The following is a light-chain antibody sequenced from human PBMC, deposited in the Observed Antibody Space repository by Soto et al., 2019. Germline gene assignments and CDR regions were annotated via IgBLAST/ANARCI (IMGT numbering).Light chain of an antibody. V-gene: IGKV3-20*01. Sequence: EIVLTQSPGTLSLSPGERATLSCRASEGVASYLAWYQQKPGQAPRLLIYGASSRATGIPDRFSGSGSGTDFTLTISRLEPEDVAVYYCQQYTTSPPSWTFGQGTKVEIK. CDR1: EGVASY. CDR2: GAS. J-gene: IGKJ1*01. CDR3: QQYTTSPPSWT.